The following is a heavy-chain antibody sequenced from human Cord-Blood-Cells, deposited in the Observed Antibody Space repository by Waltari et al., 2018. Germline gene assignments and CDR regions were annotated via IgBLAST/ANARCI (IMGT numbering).Heavy chain of an antibody. Sequence: QAQLVQSGAEGKKPGSSGTVSGKASVGTFSGYAISWGRSALGHGLELMGGIIPIFGTANYEQKFQGRVTITADESTSTAYMELSSLRSEDTAVYYCARSIGYDILTGYYYYFDYWGQGTLVTVSS. J-gene: IGHJ4*02. CDR2: IIPIFGTA. CDR1: VGTFSGYA. V-gene: IGHV1-69*01. D-gene: IGHD3-9*01. CDR3: ARSIGYDILTGYYYYFDY.